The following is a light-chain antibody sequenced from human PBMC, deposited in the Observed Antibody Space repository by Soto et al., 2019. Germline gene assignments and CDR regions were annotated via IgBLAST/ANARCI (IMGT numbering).Light chain of an antibody. CDR1: SSDVGGYNY. J-gene: IGLJ1*01. CDR3: CSYTTSNTRQIV. CDR2: DVT. V-gene: IGLV2-14*01. Sequence: QSVLPQPASVSGSPGQSITISCTGTSSDVGGYNYVSWYQQQPGKAPKFMIYDVTNRPSGVSNRFSGSKSGNTASLTISGLHAEDEADYYCCSYTTSNTRQIVFGTGTKLTVL.